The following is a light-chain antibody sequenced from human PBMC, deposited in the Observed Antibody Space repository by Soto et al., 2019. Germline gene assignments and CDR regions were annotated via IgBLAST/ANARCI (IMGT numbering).Light chain of an antibody. CDR3: SSYTSSSTQV. CDR1: SSDVGGYNY. V-gene: IGLV2-14*01. J-gene: IGLJ1*01. CDR2: VVS. Sequence: QSALTQPASVSGSPGQSITISCTGTSSDVGGYNYVSWYQQHPGKAPKLMIYVVSNRPSGVSNRFSGSKSGNTASLTISGLQAEDEADYYCSSYTSSSTQVFVTGTKVTVL.